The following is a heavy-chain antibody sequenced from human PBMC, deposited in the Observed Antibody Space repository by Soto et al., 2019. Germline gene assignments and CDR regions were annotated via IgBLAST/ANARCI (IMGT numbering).Heavy chain of an antibody. V-gene: IGHV3-30-3*02. J-gene: IGHJ3*02. CDR1: GFTFSSYA. CDR3: ANEGLRAFI. D-gene: IGHD5-12*01. Sequence: QVQLVESGGGVVQPGRSLRLSCAASGFTFSSYAMHWVRQAPGKGLEWVAVISYDGSNKYYADSVKGRFTISRDNSKNTLYLQMNSLRAEDTAVYYCANEGLRAFIWGQGTMVTVSS. CDR2: ISYDGSNK.